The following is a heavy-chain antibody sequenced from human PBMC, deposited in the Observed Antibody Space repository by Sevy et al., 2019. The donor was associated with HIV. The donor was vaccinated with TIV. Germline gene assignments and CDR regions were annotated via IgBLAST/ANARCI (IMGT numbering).Heavy chain of an antibody. J-gene: IGHJ4*02. CDR2: IKQDGSEK. Sequence: GGSLRLSCAVSGLSISSYWTNWVRQAPGKGLEWVANIKQDGSEKNYVDSVKGRFTISRDNAKNSLYLQMNSLRAEDTAVYYCASWTTVFDYWGQGTLVTVSS. V-gene: IGHV3-7*03. CDR3: ASWTTVFDY. CDR1: GLSISSYW. D-gene: IGHD4-17*01.